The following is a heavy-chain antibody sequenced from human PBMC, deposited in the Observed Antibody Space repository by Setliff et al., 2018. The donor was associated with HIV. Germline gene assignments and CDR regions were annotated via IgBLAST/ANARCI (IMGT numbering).Heavy chain of an antibody. CDR3: ARVREGPTSRRAFDI. Sequence: GSLRLSCAASGFTFSDYYMSWIRQPPGKGLEWIGEIIHSGSTNYNPSLKSRVTISVDTSKNQFSLELGSVTAADTALYYCARVREGPTSRRAFDIWGQGTMVTVSS. V-gene: IGHV4-34*12. D-gene: IGHD1-1*01. CDR1: GFTFSDYY. CDR2: IIHSGST. J-gene: IGHJ3*02.